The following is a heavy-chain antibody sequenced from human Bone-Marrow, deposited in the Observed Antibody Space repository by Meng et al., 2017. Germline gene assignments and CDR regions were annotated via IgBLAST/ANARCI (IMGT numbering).Heavy chain of an antibody. CDR1: GGSFSGYY. Sequence: VQLQQWGAGLLKPSETLSLTCAVYGGSFSGYYWSWIRQPPGKGLEWIGEINHSGSTNYNPSLKSRVTISVDTSKNQFSLKLSSVTAADTAVYYCAREASPEYYFDYWGQGTLVTVSS. CDR2: INHSGST. CDR3: AREASPEYYFDY. J-gene: IGHJ4*02. V-gene: IGHV4-34*01. D-gene: IGHD1-14*01.